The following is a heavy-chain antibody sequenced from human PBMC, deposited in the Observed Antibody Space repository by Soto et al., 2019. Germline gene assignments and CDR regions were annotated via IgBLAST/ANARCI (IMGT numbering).Heavy chain of an antibody. CDR2: MYWKGGNT. J-gene: IGHJ6*02. CDR3: ARDILVLWFGVDV. CDR1: GFTIDDYG. D-gene: IGHD3-10*01. V-gene: IGHV3-20*04. Sequence: GGSLRLSCATSGFTIDDYGMSWVRQVPGKGLEWVSGMYWKGGNTHYADSVRGRFTISRDNAKNSLYLQMNSLRDEDTAVYYCARDILVLWFGVDVWGQGTTVTVSS.